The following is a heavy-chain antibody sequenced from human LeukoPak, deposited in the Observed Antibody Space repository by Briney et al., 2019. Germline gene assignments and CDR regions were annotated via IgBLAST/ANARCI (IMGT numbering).Heavy chain of an antibody. V-gene: IGHV4-59*08. D-gene: IGHD1-26*01. Sequence: SETLSLTCTVSGGSITSYYWSWIRQPPGKGLEFIGYIFYSGSTDYNLSLKSRVTISVDTSKNQFPLKLSSVTAADTAVYYCARHMNSGTYPMDVWGQGTTVTVSS. CDR3: ARHMNSGTYPMDV. CDR1: GGSITSYY. CDR2: IFYSGST. J-gene: IGHJ6*02.